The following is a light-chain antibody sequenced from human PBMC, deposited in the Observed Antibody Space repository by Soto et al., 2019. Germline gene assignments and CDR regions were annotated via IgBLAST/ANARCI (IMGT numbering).Light chain of an antibody. CDR2: DVS. J-gene: IGLJ1*01. CDR3: SSYTTSNTRQIV. CDR1: SSDVGGYNY. Sequence: QSALTQPASVSGSPGQSITISCTGTSSDVGGYNYVSWYQHHPGKAPKLMIFDVSNRPSGVSNRFSGSKSGNTASLTISGFQPEDEAEYYCSSYTTSNTRQIVFGTGTKVTVL. V-gene: IGLV2-14*03.